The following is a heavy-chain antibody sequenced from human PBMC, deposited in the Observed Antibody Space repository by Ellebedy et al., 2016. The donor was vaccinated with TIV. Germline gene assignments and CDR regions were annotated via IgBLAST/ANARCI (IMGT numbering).Heavy chain of an antibody. J-gene: IGHJ4*02. D-gene: IGHD5-18*01. CDR2: ISYDGSNK. V-gene: IGHV3-30*18. CDR1: GFTFSSYG. CDR3: AKLHTATLDY. Sequence: GGSLRLSCAASGFTFSSYGMHWVRQAPGKGLEWVAVISYDGSNKYYADSVKGRFTISRDNSNNTLYLQMNSLRAADTALYYCAKLHTATLDYWGQGTLVTVSS.